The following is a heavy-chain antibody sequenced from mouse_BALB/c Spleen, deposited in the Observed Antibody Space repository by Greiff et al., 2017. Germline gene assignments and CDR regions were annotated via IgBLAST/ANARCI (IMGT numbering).Heavy chain of an antibody. CDR3: ARERNYYGYGAMDY. CDR1: GFSLTSYG. D-gene: IGHD1-2*01. CDR2: IWAGGST. Sequence: QVQLQQSGPGLVAPSQSLSITCTVSGFSLTSYGVHWVRQPPGKGLEWLGVIWAGGSTNYNSALMSRLSISKDNSKSQVFLKMNSLQTDDTAMYYCARERNYYGYGAMDYWGQGTSVTVSS. V-gene: IGHV2-9*02. J-gene: IGHJ4*01.